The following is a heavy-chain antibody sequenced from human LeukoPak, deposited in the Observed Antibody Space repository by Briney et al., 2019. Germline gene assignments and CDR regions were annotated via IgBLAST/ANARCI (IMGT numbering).Heavy chain of an antibody. CDR1: GGSISSYY. V-gene: IGHV4-59*08. CDR3: ARTYYDILTGYDDAFDI. CDR2: IYYSGST. J-gene: IGHJ3*02. Sequence: SETLSLTCTVSGGSISSYYWSWIRQPPGKGLEWIGYIYYSGSTNYNPSLRSRVTISEDTSKNQFSLKLSSVTAADTAVYYCARTYYDILTGYDDAFDIWGQGTMVAVSS. D-gene: IGHD3-9*01.